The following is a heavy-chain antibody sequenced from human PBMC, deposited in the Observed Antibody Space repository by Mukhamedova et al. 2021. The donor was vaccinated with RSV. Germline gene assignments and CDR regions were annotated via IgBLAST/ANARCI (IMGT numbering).Heavy chain of an antibody. D-gene: IGHD3-10*01. V-gene: IGHV3-30*04. CDR3: AREFTMFRGVINSLGYFDY. CDR2: ISYDGSNK. J-gene: IGHJ4*02. Sequence: VRQAPGKGLEWGAVISYDGSNKYYADSGKGRFTISRDNSKNTLYLQMNSLRAEDTAVYYCAREFTMFRGVINSLGYFDYWGQGTL.